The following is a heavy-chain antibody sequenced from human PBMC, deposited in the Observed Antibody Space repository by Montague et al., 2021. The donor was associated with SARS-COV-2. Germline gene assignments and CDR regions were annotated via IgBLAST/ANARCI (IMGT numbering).Heavy chain of an antibody. CDR2: IHHGGST. CDR1: GGSFSTYS. V-gene: IGHV4-34*01. CDR3: ARLGDGVVPSPILEVGPYYSYYCMDV. D-gene: IGHD2-15*01. J-gene: IGHJ6*03. Sequence: SETLSLTCTVHGGSFSTYSWNWIRQPPGKGLEWIGEIHHGGSTNYNPSLKSRVTMSADTSKNQFSLKLTSVAAADTAVYYCARLGDGVVPSPILEVGPYYSYYCMDVWGKGTTVTVSS.